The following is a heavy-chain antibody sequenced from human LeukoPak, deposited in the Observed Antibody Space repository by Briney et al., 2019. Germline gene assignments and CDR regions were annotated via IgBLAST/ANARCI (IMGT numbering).Heavy chain of an antibody. CDR2: IIPIFGTA. D-gene: IGHD1-1*01. V-gene: IGHV1-69*05. CDR3: ARYNFNDGGYNWFDP. CDR1: GGTFSSYA. Sequence: SVKVPCXASGGTFSSYAISWVRQAPGQGLEWMGRIIPIFGTANYAQKFQGRVTITTDESTSTAYMELSSLRSEDTAVYYCARYNFNDGGYNWFDPWGQGTLVTVSS. J-gene: IGHJ5*02.